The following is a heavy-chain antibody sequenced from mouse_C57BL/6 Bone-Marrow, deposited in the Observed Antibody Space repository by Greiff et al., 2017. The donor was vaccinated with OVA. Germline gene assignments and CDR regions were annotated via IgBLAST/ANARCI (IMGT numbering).Heavy chain of an antibody. D-gene: IGHD1-1*01. V-gene: IGHV5-17*01. Sequence: EVNLVESGGGLVKPGGSLKLSCAASGFTFSDYGMHWVRQAPEKGLEWVAYISSGSSTIYYADTVKGRFTISRDNAKNTLFLQMTSLRSEDTAMYYCASGGYGSPYWGQGTLVTVSA. CDR2: ISSGSSTI. CDR1: GFTFSDYG. CDR3: ASGGYGSPY. J-gene: IGHJ3*01.